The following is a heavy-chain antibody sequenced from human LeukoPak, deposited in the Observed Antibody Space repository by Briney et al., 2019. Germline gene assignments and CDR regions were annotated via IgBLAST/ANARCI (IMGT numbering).Heavy chain of an antibody. J-gene: IGHJ4*02. CDR2: IYYSGTT. Sequence: SETLSLTCSVSGGSISSSSYYWGWIRQPPGKGLEWIGNIYYSGTTYYNPSLKSRVTISVDTSKSQFSLRLSSVTAADTAVYYCARGDSSWSFKIWGQGTLVTVSS. D-gene: IGHD6-6*01. V-gene: IGHV4-39*07. CDR1: GGSISSSSYY. CDR3: ARGDSSWSFKI.